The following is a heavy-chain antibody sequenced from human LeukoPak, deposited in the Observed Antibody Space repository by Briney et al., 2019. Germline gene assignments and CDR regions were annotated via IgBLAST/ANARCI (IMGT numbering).Heavy chain of an antibody. CDR3: ARTPYHYGDEGHYFDY. Sequence: ASVKVSCKASGYTFTGYYMHWVRQAPGQGLEWMGCINPNSGGTNYAQKFQGRVTMTRDTSISTAYMELSRLRSDDTAVYYCARTPYHYGDEGHYFDYWGQGTLVTVSS. J-gene: IGHJ4*02. CDR1: GYTFTGYY. CDR2: INPNSGGT. V-gene: IGHV1-2*02. D-gene: IGHD4-17*01.